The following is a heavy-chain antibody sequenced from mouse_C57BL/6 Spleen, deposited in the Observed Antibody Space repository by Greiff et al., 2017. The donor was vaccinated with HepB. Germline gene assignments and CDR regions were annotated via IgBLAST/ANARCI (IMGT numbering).Heavy chain of an antibody. D-gene: IGHD2-4*01. CDR3: ARLRLRQRDAMDY. Sequence: EVQLQQSGPELVKPGASVKMSCKASGYTFTDYNMHWVKQSHGKSLEWIGYINPNNGGTSYNQKFKGKATLTVNKSSSTAYMELRSLTSEDSAVYYCARLRLRQRDAMDYWGQGTSVTVSS. CDR2: INPNNGGT. J-gene: IGHJ4*01. CDR1: GYTFTDYN. V-gene: IGHV1-22*01.